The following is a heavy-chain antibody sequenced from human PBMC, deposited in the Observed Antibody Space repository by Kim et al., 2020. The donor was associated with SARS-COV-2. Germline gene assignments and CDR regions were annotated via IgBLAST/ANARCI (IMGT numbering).Heavy chain of an antibody. CDR3: ARECRGSCYSFYAFDI. CDR1: GFTVSSNY. V-gene: IGHV3-53*01. J-gene: IGHJ3*02. Sequence: GGSLRLSCAASGFTVSSNYMSWVRQAPEKGLEWVSVIYSGGSTYYADSVKGRFTISRDNSKNTLYLQMNSLRAEDTAVYYCARECRGSCYSFYAFDIWGQGTMVTVSS. D-gene: IGHD2-15*01. CDR2: IYSGGST.